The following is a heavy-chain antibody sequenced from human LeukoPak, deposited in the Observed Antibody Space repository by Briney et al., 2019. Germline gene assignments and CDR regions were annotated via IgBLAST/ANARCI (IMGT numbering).Heavy chain of an antibody. CDR1: GGSIGSYY. J-gene: IGHJ4*02. V-gene: IGHV4-4*07. Sequence: SETLSLTCTVPGGSIGSYYWSWIRQPAGKGLEWIGRIYTSGSTNYNPSLKSRVTMSVDTSKNQFSLKLSSVTAADTAVYYCARGLGSSWQEYYFDYWGQGTLVTVSS. CDR2: IYTSGST. D-gene: IGHD6-13*01. CDR3: ARGLGSSWQEYYFDY.